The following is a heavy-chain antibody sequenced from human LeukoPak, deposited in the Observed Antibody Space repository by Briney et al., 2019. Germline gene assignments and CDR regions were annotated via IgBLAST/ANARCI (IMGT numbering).Heavy chain of an antibody. V-gene: IGHV3-21*01. CDR3: AREGGSFYYFDY. Sequence: PGGSLRLSCTASGFGFSNYSMSWVRQAPGKGLEWVSSISSGSGYIYYADSVKGRFTISRDNAKNSLYLQMNSLRAEDTAVYYCAREGGSFYYFDYWGQGTLVTVSS. J-gene: IGHJ4*02. D-gene: IGHD1-26*01. CDR2: ISSGSGYI. CDR1: GFGFSNYS.